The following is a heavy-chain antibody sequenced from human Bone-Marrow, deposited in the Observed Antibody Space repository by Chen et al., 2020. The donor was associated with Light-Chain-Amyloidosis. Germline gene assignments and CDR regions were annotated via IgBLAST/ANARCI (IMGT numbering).Heavy chain of an antibody. D-gene: IGHD2-8*02. CDR2: IKQDGSKN. J-gene: IGHJ3*02. CDR3: ARDRGWWTFDI. Sequence: EVQLVESGGGLVQPGGSLRHSCTASEFTFTNFWMIWVRQAPGKGLEWVANIKQDGSKNYYVDSVKGRFTISRDNAKNSXXXXXXSLRAEDTAVYYCARDRGWWTFDIWGQGTMVTVSS. V-gene: IGHV3-7*01. CDR1: EFTFTNFW.